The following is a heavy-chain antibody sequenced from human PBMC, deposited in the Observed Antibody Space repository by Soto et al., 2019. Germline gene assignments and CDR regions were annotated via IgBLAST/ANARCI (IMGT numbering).Heavy chain of an antibody. V-gene: IGHV1-69*13. D-gene: IGHD1-1*01. CDR1: GGTFSSYA. CDR3: ARTGTTTPRIDYFDY. J-gene: IGHJ4*02. CDR2: IIPIFGTA. Sequence: ASVKVSCKASGGTFSSYAISWVRQAPGQGLEWMGGIIPIFGTANYAQKFQGRVTITADESTSTAYMELSSLRSEDTAVYYCARTGTTTPRIDYFDYWGQGTLVTAPQ.